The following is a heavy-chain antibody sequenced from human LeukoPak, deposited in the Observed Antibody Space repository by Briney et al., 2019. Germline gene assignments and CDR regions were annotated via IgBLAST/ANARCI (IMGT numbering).Heavy chain of an antibody. Sequence: PSETLSLTCTVSGGSISSYYWSWIRQPPGKGLEWIGYIYYSGSTNYNPSLKSRVTISVDTSKNQFSLKLSSVTAADTAVYYCARGRGYSYGTYYYGMDVWGQGTTVTVSS. V-gene: IGHV4-59*01. CDR1: GGSISSYY. CDR2: IYYSGST. CDR3: ARGRGYSYGTYYYGMDV. J-gene: IGHJ6*02. D-gene: IGHD5-18*01.